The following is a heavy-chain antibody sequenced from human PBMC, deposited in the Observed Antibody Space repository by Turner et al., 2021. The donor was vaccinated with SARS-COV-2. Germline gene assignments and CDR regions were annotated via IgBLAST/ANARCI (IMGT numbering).Heavy chain of an antibody. CDR3: ARGCGGISGCFLIDY. CDR2: IWNDGSNK. V-gene: IGHV3-33*01. D-gene: IGHD5-12*01. J-gene: IGHJ4*02. Sequence: HVQLVESGGGVVQPGRSLRLSCEASGFTFSNHGMHWARQAPGNGLEWVTIIWNDGSNKDYTDSVRGRFTIARDNSKNTLYLQMNSLRAEDTAVYYCARGCGGISGCFLIDYWGQGTLVTVSS. CDR1: GFTFSNHG.